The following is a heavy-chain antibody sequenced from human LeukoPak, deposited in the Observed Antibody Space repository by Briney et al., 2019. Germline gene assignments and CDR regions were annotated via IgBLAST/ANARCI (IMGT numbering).Heavy chain of an antibody. V-gene: IGHV4-31*03. D-gene: IGHD5-12*01. J-gene: IGHJ4*02. CDR1: GVSISSGGYS. CDR2: IYYSGST. Sequence: PSQTLSLTCTVSGVSISSGGYSWSWIRQHPGKGLEWIGYIYYSGSTYYNPSLKSRVTISVDTSKNQFSLKLSSVTAADTAVYYCAREVATINGFDYWGQGTLVTVSS. CDR3: AREVATINGFDY.